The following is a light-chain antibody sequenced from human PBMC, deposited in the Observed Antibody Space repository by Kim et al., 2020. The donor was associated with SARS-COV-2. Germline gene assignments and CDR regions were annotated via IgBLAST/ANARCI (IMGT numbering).Light chain of an antibody. V-gene: IGLV3-1*01. Sequence: SYELTQPPSVSVSPGQTASITCSGDKLGDKYACWYQQKPGQSPVLVIYQDSKRPSGIPERFSGSNSENTATLTISGTQAMDEADYYCQAWDSSRVFGGGTQRTVL. J-gene: IGLJ3*02. CDR3: QAWDSSRV. CDR2: QDS. CDR1: KLGDKY.